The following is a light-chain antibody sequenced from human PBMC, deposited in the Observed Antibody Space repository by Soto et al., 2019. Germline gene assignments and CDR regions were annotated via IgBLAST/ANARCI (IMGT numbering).Light chain of an antibody. CDR1: SSNIGNDY. CDR2: ANN. CDR3: GTWDSSRTAVV. Sequence: QSVLTQPPSVSAAPGQKVTISCSGSSSNIGNDYVSWYQQLPEAAPKLLNYANNKRPSGIPDRFSAYKSGTSDTLGITGLQTGAEADYYCGTWDSSRTAVVFGGGTKLTVL. V-gene: IGLV1-51*02. J-gene: IGLJ3*02.